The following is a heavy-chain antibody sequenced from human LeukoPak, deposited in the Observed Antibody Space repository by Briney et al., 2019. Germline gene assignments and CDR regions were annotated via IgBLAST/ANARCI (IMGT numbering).Heavy chain of an antibody. J-gene: IGHJ4*02. Sequence: GGSLRLSCAASGFTISSYTMNWVRQTPGKGLEWVSAISGSGGGTYYADSVKGRFTISRDNSKNTLYLQMNSLRAEDTAIYYCATLRRLVDFDYWGQGTLVTVSS. CDR1: GFTISSYT. CDR3: ATLRRLVDFDY. V-gene: IGHV3-23*01. CDR2: ISGSGGGT. D-gene: IGHD6-19*01.